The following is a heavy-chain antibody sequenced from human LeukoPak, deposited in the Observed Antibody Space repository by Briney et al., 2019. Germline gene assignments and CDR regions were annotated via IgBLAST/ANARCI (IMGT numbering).Heavy chain of an antibody. D-gene: IGHD6-13*01. Sequence: GGSLRLSCAASGLTVSSNYMTWVRQAPGKGLEWVSVIYSSGITYYADSVKGRFTISRDNSKNTLYLQMNSLRAEDTAVYFCARDVRIAAAGPDYWGQGTLATFSS. CDR2: IYSSGIT. V-gene: IGHV3-53*01. CDR3: ARDVRIAAAGPDY. J-gene: IGHJ4*02. CDR1: GLTVSSNY.